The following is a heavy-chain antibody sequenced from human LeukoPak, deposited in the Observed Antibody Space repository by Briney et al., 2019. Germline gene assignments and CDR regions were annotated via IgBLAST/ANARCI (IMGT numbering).Heavy chain of an antibody. CDR1: GFTLRSFG. D-gene: IGHD2-21*01. Sequence: GRSLRLSCGAPGFTLRSFGMYWVRQAPGKGLEWVAVIWYDGSNDGYADSVKGRFTISRDNSKNTLYLQMTSLRAEDTAVYYCARGPSGRAECGRGDYWGQGTLVTVSS. J-gene: IGHJ4*02. CDR2: IWYDGSND. V-gene: IGHV3-33*01. CDR3: ARGPSGRAECGRGDY.